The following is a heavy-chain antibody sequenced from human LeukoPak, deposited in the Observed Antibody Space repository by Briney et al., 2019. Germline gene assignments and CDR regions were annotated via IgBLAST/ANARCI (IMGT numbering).Heavy chain of an antibody. CDR3: ARVTVDHGGNVYYFDY. J-gene: IGHJ4*02. CDR1: GFTFSSYG. Sequence: GGSLRLSCAASGFTFSSYGMHWVRQAPGKGLEWVAFIRYDGSNKYYADSVKGRFTISRDNSKNTLYLQMNSLRAEDTAVYYCARVTVDHGGNVYYFDYWGQGTLVTVSS. D-gene: IGHD4-23*01. CDR2: IRYDGSNK. V-gene: IGHV3-30*02.